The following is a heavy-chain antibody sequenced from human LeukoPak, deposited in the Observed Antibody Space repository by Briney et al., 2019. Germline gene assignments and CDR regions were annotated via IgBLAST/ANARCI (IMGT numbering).Heavy chain of an antibody. CDR3: ARSSTARLRSFDY. CDR1: GYTFTSYD. J-gene: IGHJ4*02. V-gene: IGHV1-8*01. D-gene: IGHD5/OR15-5a*01. Sequence: GASVKVSCKASGYTFTSYDINGVRQATGQGLEWMGWMNPNSGNTGYAQKFQGRVTMTRNTSISTAYMELSSLRSEDTAVYYCARSSTARLRSFDYWGQGTLVTVSS. CDR2: MNPNSGNT.